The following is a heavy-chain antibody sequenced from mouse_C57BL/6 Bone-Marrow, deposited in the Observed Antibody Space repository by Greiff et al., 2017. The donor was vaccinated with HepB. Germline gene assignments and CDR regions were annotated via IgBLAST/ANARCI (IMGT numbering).Heavy chain of an antibody. CDR2: ISYSGST. D-gene: IGHD1-1*01. CDR1: GYSITSDY. J-gene: IGHJ1*03. Sequence: EVKLMESGPGLAKPSQTLSLTCSVTGYSITSDYWNWIRKFPGNKLEYMGYISYSGSTYYNPSLKSRISITRDTSKNQYYLQLNAVTTEDTATYYWARGGGYYGSSYWYFDVWGTGTTVTVSS. CDR3: ARGGGYYGSSYWYFDV. V-gene: IGHV3-8*01.